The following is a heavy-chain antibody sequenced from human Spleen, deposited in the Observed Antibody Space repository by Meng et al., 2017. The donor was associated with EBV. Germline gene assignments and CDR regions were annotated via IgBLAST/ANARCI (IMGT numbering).Heavy chain of an antibody. V-gene: IGHV1-18*01. CDR1: GYTYSNYG. CDR2: IVASNDNA. J-gene: IGHJ4*02. Sequence: QVQLVQSGAEVKRPGASVKVSCKASGYTYSNYGISWVRQAPGQGLEWMGWIVASNDNANYAPSLQGRVTLTSDTSTSTAYMELRNLRSDDTAVYYCARAMTIVITPDSWGQGTLVTVSS. D-gene: IGHD4/OR15-4a*01. CDR3: ARAMTIVITPDS.